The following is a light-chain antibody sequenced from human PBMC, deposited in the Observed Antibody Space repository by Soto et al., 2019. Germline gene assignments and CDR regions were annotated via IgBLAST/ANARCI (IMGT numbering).Light chain of an antibody. CDR1: SSDVG. CDR2: EVT. CDR3: CSLTSINTWV. V-gene: IGLV2-14*01. J-gene: IGLJ3*02. Sequence: QSALTQPASVSGSPGQSITISCTGTSSDVGVSWYQHHPGKAPKLMIYEVTNRPSGVSDRFSGSKSGNTASLTISGLQTEDEADYYCCSLTSINTWVFRRGTKLTVL.